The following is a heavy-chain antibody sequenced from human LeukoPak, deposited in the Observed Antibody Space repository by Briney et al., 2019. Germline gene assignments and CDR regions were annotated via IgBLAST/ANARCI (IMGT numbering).Heavy chain of an antibody. Sequence: GGSLRLSCAASGFTVSSNYMSWVRQAPGKGLEWVSVIYSGGSTYYADSVKGRFTISRDNAKNSLYLQMNSLRAEDTAVYYCARDFGLATCFDYWGQGTLVTVSS. J-gene: IGHJ4*02. CDR2: IYSGGST. D-gene: IGHD3/OR15-3a*01. CDR1: GFTVSSNY. CDR3: ARDFGLATCFDY. V-gene: IGHV3-66*01.